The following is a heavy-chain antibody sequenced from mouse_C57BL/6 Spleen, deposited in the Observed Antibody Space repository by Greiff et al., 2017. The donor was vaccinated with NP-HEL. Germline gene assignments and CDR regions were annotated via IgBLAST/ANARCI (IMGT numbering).Heavy chain of an antibody. CDR2: ISDGGSYT. CDR1: GFTFSSYA. V-gene: IGHV5-4*01. Sequence: EVQLVESGGGLVKPGGSLKLSCAASGFTFSSYAMSWVRQTPEKRLEWVATISDGGSYTYYPDNVKGRFTISRDNAKNNLYLQMRHLKSEDTAMYYCARYPLGRGFDYWGQGTTLTVSS. D-gene: IGHD4-1*01. J-gene: IGHJ2*01. CDR3: ARYPLGRGFDY.